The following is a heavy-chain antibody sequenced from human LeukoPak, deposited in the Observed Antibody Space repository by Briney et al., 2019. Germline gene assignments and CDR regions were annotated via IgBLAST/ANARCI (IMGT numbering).Heavy chain of an antibody. Sequence: PSETLSLTCTVSGGSISYYYWSWIRQPPGKGLEWIGYIYNSGSTNYNPSLMSRVTISVDTSENQFSLNLSSVTAADTAVYYCARDSRYSDNSGYYYSHYYMDVWGKGTTVTVSS. CDR1: GGSISYYY. J-gene: IGHJ6*03. V-gene: IGHV4-59*01. CDR2: IYNSGST. D-gene: IGHD3-22*01. CDR3: ARDSRYSDNSGYYYSHYYMDV.